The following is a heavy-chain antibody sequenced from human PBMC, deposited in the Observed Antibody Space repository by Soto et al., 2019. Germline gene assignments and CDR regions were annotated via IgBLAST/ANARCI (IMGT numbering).Heavy chain of an antibody. V-gene: IGHV1-69*12. CDR3: AYYYDSSCYPRPDY. Sequence: QVQLVQSVAEVKKPGSSVKVSCKASGGTFSSYAISWVRQAPGQGLEWMGGIIPIFGTANYAQKFQGKVTINAAESTSTAYMELSSLRSEDTAVYYCAYYYDSSCYPRPDYRGQGPLVTVSS. J-gene: IGHJ4*02. D-gene: IGHD3-22*01. CDR2: IIPIFGTA. CDR1: GGTFSSYA.